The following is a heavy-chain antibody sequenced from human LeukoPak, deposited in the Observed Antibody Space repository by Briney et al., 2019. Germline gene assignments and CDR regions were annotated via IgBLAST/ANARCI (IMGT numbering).Heavy chain of an antibody. CDR3: AKDFLEGLSPWELLPSFHWFDP. D-gene: IGHD1-26*01. CDR1: GFTFSSYW. J-gene: IGHJ5*02. CDR2: IKQDGSEK. V-gene: IGHV3-7*04. Sequence: GSLRLSCAASGFTFSSYWMSWVRQAPGKGLEWVANIKQDGSEKYYVDSVKGRFTISRDNSKNTLYLQMNSLRAEDTAVYYCAKDFLEGLSPWELLPSFHWFDPWAQGTLVTVSS.